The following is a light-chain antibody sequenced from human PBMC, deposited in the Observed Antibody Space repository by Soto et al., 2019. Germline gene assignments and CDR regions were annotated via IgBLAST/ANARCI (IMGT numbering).Light chain of an antibody. J-gene: IGKJ1*01. CDR1: QSVSSSN. CDR2: GAS. V-gene: IGKV3-20*01. CDR3: HQYDGSPRT. Sequence: EIVLTQSPGTLSLSPGERATLSCRASQSVSSSNLAWYQQKPGQAPRLLMYGASSRATGIPDRFSGSGSGTDFTLTISRLEPEDSAVYYCHQYDGSPRTFGQGTKVEIK.